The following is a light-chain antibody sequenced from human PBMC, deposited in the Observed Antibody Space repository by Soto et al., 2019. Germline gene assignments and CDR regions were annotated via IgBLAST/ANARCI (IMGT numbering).Light chain of an antibody. CDR2: DAS. CDR1: QTVRNNY. J-gene: IGKJ4*01. V-gene: IGKV3-20*01. Sequence: EFVLTQSPGTLSLSPGERATLSCRASQTVRNNYLAWYQQKPGQAPRLLIYDASSRATGIPDRFSGGGSGTDFTLTISSLQSEDFVVYYCQQYSNWPLLSFGGGTKVDIK. CDR3: QQYSNWPLLS.